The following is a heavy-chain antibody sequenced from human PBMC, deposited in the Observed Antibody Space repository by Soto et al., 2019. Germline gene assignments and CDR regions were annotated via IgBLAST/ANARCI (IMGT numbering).Heavy chain of an antibody. Sequence: GASVKVSCKASGGTFSSYAISWVRQAPGQGLEWMGGIIPIFGTANYAQKFQGRVTITADESTSTAYMELSSLRSEDTAVYYCAREKGEWETEIYYYYGMDVWGQGTTVTVSS. CDR2: IIPIFGTA. V-gene: IGHV1-69*13. J-gene: IGHJ6*02. CDR1: GGTFSSYA. D-gene: IGHD1-26*01. CDR3: AREKGEWETEIYYYYGMDV.